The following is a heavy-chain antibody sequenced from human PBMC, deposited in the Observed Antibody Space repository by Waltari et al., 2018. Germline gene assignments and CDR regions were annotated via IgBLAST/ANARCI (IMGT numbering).Heavy chain of an antibody. J-gene: IGHJ6*02. CDR2: INGDGSST. CDR1: GLTFAKPW. Sequence: VQPGGAAVNPRDSLRPPYAAPGLTFAKPWHHCVPQPQGEGLVWVSRINGDGSSTSHADSVKGRFTTSRDNAKNTLYLQMKSLRVKDTGVYYCARVAPKTYRSPVPGRDYYYGMDVWGQGTAVIVSS. CDR3: ARVAPKTYRSPVPGRDYYYGMDV. V-gene: IGHV3-74*01. D-gene: IGHD6-13*01.